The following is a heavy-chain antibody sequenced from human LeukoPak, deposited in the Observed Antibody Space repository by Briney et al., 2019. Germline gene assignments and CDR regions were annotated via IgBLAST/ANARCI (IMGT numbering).Heavy chain of an antibody. CDR2: ISYDGSNK. V-gene: IGHV3-30*04. J-gene: IGHJ4*02. D-gene: IGHD3-3*01. Sequence: PGGSLRLSCAASGFTFSSYAMHWVRQAPGEGLEWVAVISYDGSNKYYADPVKGRFTISRDNSKNTLYLQMNSQRAEDTAVYYCARSITIFGVVIDYWGQGTLVTVSS. CDR1: GFTFSSYA. CDR3: ARSITIFGVVIDY.